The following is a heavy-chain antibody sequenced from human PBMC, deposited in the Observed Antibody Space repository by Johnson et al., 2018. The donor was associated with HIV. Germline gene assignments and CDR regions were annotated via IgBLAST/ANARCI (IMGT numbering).Heavy chain of an antibody. J-gene: IGHJ3*02. Sequence: QVQLVESGGGLVKPGGSLRLSCAPSGFTFSSYALHWVRQAPGKGLDWVAIISYDGSNEYYADSVKGRFTISRDTLKNTLYLQMNSLRAEDTAVYYSGKDRAVAGKGHDAFDIWGQGTMVTVSS. CDR3: GKDRAVAGKGHDAFDI. V-gene: IGHV3-30-3*01. CDR1: GFTFSSYA. CDR2: ISYDGSNE. D-gene: IGHD6-19*01.